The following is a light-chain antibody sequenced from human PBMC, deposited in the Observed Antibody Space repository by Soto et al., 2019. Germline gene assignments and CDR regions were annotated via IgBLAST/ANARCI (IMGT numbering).Light chain of an antibody. CDR2: GAS. CDR1: QSVSSY. Sequence: EIVLTQSPATLSLSPGERATLSCRASQSVSSYLAWYQQKPGQAPRLLIYGASTRATGIPARFSGSGSRTDFTLTISSLQSEDFAVYYCQQYNNWRGTFGQGTKVDI. V-gene: IGKV3-15*01. CDR3: QQYNNWRGT. J-gene: IGKJ1*01.